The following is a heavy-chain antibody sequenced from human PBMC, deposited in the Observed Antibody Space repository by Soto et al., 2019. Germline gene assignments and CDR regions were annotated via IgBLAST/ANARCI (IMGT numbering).Heavy chain of an antibody. J-gene: IGHJ5*02. CDR3: ARGLKWLAYNWFDP. D-gene: IGHD6-19*01. CDR2: MNPNSGNT. V-gene: IGHV1-8*01. CDR1: GYTFTSYD. Sequence: ASVKVSCKASGYTFTSYDINWVRQATGQGLEWMGWMNPNSGNTGYAQKFQGRVTMTRNTSISTAYVELSGLRSEDTAVYYCARGLKWLAYNWFDPWGQGTLVTVSS.